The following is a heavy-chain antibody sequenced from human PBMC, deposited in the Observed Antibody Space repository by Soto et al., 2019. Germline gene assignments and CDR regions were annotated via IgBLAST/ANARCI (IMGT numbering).Heavy chain of an antibody. V-gene: IGHV1-18*01. CDR3: ARDLENIDPDRNLFDP. Sequence: ASVKVSCKASGYTFTSYGISWVRQAPGQGLEWMGWISAYNGNTNYAQKLQGRVTMTTDTSTSTAYMELRSLRSDDTAVYYCARDLENIDPDRNLFDPWGQGTLVTVSS. D-gene: IGHD5-12*01. CDR2: ISAYNGNT. J-gene: IGHJ5*02. CDR1: GYTFTSYG.